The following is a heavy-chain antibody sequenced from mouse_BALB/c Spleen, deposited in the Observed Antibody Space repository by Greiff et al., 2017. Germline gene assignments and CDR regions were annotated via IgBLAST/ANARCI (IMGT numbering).Heavy chain of an antibody. D-gene: IGHD1-1*01. J-gene: IGHJ4*01. V-gene: IGHV1-69*02. Sequence: VKLQQPGAELVKPGASVKLSCKASGYTFTSYWMHWVKQRPGQGLEWIGEIDPSDSYTNYNQKFKGKATLTVDKSSSTAYMQLSSLTSEDSAVYYCARYRVARAMDYWGQGTSVTVSS. CDR2: IDPSDSYT. CDR3: ARYRVARAMDY. CDR1: GYTFTSYW.